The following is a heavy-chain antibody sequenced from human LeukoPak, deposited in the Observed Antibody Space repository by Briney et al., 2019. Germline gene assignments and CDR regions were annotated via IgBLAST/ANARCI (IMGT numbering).Heavy chain of an antibody. CDR2: IYYSGST. CDR1: GGSISSYY. Sequence: PSETPSLTCTVSGGSISSYYWSWIRQPPGKGLEWIGYIYYSGSTNYNPSPKSRVTISVDTSKNQFSLKLSSVTAADTAVYYCARDHRVLDYWGQGTLVTVSS. V-gene: IGHV4-59*01. D-gene: IGHD3-3*01. J-gene: IGHJ4*02. CDR3: ARDHRVLDY.